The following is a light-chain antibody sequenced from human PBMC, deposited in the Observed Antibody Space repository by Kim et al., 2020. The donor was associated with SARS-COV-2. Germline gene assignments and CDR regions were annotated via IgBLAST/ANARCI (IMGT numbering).Light chain of an antibody. CDR3: NSRDSSDNHVV. CDR1: SLRSYY. CDR2: GKN. J-gene: IGLJ2*01. Sequence: SSELTQDPAVSVALGQTVRITCQGDSLRSYYASWYQQKPGQAPLLVIYGKNNRPSGIPDRFSGSSSGNTASLTITGAQAEVEADYYCNSRDSSDNHVVFGGGTQLTVL. V-gene: IGLV3-19*01.